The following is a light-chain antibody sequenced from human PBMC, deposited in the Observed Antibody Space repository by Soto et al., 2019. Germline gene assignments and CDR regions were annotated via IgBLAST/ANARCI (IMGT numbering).Light chain of an antibody. Sequence: EIVLTQSPGTLSLSPGERATLSCRASQSVSSNSLAWYQQKPGQAPRLLIYGASSRATCIPDRFSASGSGSDFTLTIINLEHEDFAVYYCQQYCDAVTFGGGSKVEIK. V-gene: IGKV3-20*01. CDR1: QSVSSNS. CDR2: GAS. J-gene: IGKJ4*01. CDR3: QQYCDAVT.